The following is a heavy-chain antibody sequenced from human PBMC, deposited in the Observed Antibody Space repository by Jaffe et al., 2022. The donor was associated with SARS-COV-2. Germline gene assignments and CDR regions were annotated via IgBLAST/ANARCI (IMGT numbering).Heavy chain of an antibody. Sequence: QEQLVESGGGVVQPGRSLRLSCAASGFTFSSYGMHWVRQGPGKGLEWVAVIWYDGSKRYYADSVKGRFTISRDNSKNTLYLQMNSLRAEDTAVYYCARDLLWFGDLLKNSYDYNGMDVWGLGTTVTVSS. J-gene: IGHJ6*02. CDR3: ARDLLWFGDLLKNSYDYNGMDV. D-gene: IGHD3-10*01. CDR2: IWYDGSKR. CDR1: GFTFSSYG. V-gene: IGHV3-33*01.